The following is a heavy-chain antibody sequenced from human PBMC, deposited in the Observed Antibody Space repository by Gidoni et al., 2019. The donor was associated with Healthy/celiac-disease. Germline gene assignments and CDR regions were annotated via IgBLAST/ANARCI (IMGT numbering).Heavy chain of an antibody. CDR3: ARDHSPNWNRQRDYYYYGMDV. Sequence: EVQLVESGGGLVQPGGSLRLSCSASGFTFLSYEMNWVRQAPVKGLEWVSNISSSGSTIYYADSVKSRFTISRDNAKNSLDLQMNSLRAEDTAVYYCARDHSPNWNRQRDYYYYGMDVWGQGTTVTVSS. CDR1: GFTFLSYE. CDR2: ISSSGSTI. D-gene: IGHD1-20*01. J-gene: IGHJ6*02. V-gene: IGHV3-48*03.